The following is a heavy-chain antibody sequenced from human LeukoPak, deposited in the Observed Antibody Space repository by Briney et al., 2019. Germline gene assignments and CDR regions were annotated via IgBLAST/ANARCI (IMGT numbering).Heavy chain of an antibody. CDR1: GFIFSDYH. V-gene: IGHV3-11*01. D-gene: IGHD6-19*01. CDR2: INHGGDAV. Sequence: GGSLRLSCVASGFIFSDYHMSWIRQAPGKGVECVSYINHGGDAVYFADSVKGRFTISRDNAKNSLFLQMSSLTAEDTAVYYFSGGRDAAVAGPAGFFDGSGEGSLVSVSS. J-gene: IGHJ4*02. CDR3: SGGRDAAVAGPAGFFDG.